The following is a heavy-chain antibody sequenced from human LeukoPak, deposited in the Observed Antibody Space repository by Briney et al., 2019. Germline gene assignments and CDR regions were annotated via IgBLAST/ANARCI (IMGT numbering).Heavy chain of an antibody. Sequence: PGGSLRLSCAASGFTVSANYMTWVRQAPGKGLEWVSIIYADGNTYYADSVKGRFTISRDNSKNTLSLQMNSLRAEDTAVYYCVSHSNTLTSYCFDYSGEGTLVTVSS. CDR1: GFTVSANY. D-gene: IGHD3-9*01. V-gene: IGHV3-53*01. J-gene: IGHJ4*02. CDR2: IYADGNT. CDR3: VSHSNTLTSYCFDY.